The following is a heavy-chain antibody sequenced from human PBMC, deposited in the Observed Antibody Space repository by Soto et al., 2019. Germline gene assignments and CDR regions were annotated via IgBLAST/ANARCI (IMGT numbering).Heavy chain of an antibody. V-gene: IGHV4-31*03. CDR2: IYYSGST. D-gene: IGHD1-26*01. Sequence: PSETLSLTCTVSGGSISSGGYYWSWIRQHPGKGLEWIGYIYYSGSTYYNPSLKSRVTISVDTSKNQFSLKLSSVTAADTAVYYCARGSGSYSQYYFDYWGQGTLVTVS. J-gene: IGHJ4*02. CDR3: ARGSGSYSQYYFDY. CDR1: GGSISSGGYY.